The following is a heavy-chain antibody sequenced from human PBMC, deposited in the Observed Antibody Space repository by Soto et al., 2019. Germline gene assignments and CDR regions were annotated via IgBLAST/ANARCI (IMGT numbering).Heavy chain of an antibody. Sequence: EVQLVETGGGVIQRGGSLRLSCNASGFTVSSSYMSWVRQAPGMGLEWVAVIESGGSTHYADSVKGRFTISRDNCKNMIYLELHTLRAEDTAVYYCAKDLGPLRLLNYSCCGLDVWGQGTTVTVSS. CDR3: AKDLGPLRLLNYSCCGLDV. D-gene: IGHD2-15*01. CDR1: GFTVSSSY. J-gene: IGHJ6*02. V-gene: IGHV3-53*02. CDR2: IESGGST.